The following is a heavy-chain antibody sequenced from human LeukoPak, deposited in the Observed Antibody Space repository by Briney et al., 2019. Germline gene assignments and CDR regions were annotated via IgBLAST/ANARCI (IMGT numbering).Heavy chain of an antibody. V-gene: IGHV1-2*02. J-gene: IGHJ4*02. Sequence: ASVKVSCKASGYTFTGYYTHWVRQAPGQGLEWMGWINPNSGGTNYAQKFQGRVTMTRDTSISTAYMELSRLRSDDTAVYYCASLEQVPGPIALFDYGGQGTLVPVPS. CDR2: INPNSGGT. CDR1: GYTFTGYY. CDR3: ASLEQVPGPIALFDY. D-gene: IGHD1-14*01.